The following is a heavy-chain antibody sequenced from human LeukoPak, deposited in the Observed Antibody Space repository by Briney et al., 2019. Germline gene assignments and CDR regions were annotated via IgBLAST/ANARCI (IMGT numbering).Heavy chain of an antibody. CDR3: ARDYGSAYYRAPRH. J-gene: IGHJ4*02. Sequence: ASVKVSCKASGYILTNYYMHWVRQAPGQGLEWMGTINPSGGSTTYAQKFQGRVTMTRDTSTSTVYMELSSLRSEDTAVYYCARDYGSAYYRAPRHWGQGTLVTVSS. D-gene: IGHD3-10*01. CDR1: GYILTNYY. CDR2: INPSGGST. V-gene: IGHV1-46*01.